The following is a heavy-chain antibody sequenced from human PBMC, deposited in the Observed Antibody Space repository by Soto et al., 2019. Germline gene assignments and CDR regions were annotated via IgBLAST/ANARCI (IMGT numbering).Heavy chain of an antibody. CDR3: SRAATGSYDILTGYVEYYFDY. CDR1: GGSISSYY. D-gene: IGHD3-9*01. Sequence: SETLSLTCTVSGGSISSYYWSWIRQPPGKGLEWIGYIYYSGSTNYNPSLKSRVTISVDTSKNQFSLKLSSVTAADTAVYYFSRAATGSYDILTGYVEYYFDYWGQGTLVTVSS. V-gene: IGHV4-59*01. J-gene: IGHJ4*02. CDR2: IYYSGST.